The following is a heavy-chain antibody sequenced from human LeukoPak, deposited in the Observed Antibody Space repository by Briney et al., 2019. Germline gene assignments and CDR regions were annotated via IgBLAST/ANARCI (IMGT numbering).Heavy chain of an antibody. CDR1: GGSISSGSYY. CDR3: ARDQIVATIPGGDY. D-gene: IGHD5-12*01. Sequence: SETLSLTCTVSGGSISSGSYYWSWIRQPAGKGLEWIGRIYTSGSTNYNPSLKSRVTISVDTSKNQFSLKLSSVTAADTAVYYCARDQIVATIPGGDYWGQGTLVTVSS. CDR2: IYTSGST. J-gene: IGHJ4*02. V-gene: IGHV4-61*02.